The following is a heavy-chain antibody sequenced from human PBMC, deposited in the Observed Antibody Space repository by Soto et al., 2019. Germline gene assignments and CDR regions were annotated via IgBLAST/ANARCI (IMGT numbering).Heavy chain of an antibody. D-gene: IGHD3-3*01. CDR2: ISWNSGSI. CDR3: AKDHGARSGGYYDY. CDR1: GFTFDDYA. J-gene: IGHJ4*02. V-gene: IGHV3-9*01. Sequence: GGSLRLSCAASGFTFDDYAMHWVRQAPGKGLEWVSGISWNSGSIGYADSVKGRFTISRDNAKNSLYLQMNSLRAEDTALYYCAKDHGARSGGYYDYWGQGTLVTVSS.